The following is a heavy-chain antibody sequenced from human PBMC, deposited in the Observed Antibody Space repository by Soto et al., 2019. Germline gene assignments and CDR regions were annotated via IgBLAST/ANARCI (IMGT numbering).Heavy chain of an antibody. CDR3: ARGSYYYDSSADY. D-gene: IGHD3-22*01. V-gene: IGHV4-59*01. CDR1: GGSISSYY. CDR2: IYYSGST. Sequence: SETLSLTCTVSGGSISSYYWSWIRQPPGKGLEWIGYIYYSGSTNYNPSLKSRVTISVGTSKNQFSLKLSSVTAADTAVYYCARGSYYYDSSADYWGQGTLVTVSS. J-gene: IGHJ4*02.